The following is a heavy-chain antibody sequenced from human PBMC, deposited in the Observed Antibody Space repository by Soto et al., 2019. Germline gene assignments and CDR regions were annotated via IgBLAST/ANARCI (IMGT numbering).Heavy chain of an antibody. J-gene: IGHJ4*02. CDR3: ARDRPDSSGYYYVFDY. CDR2: IIPIFGTA. V-gene: IGHV1-69*13. CDR1: GGTFSSYA. D-gene: IGHD3-22*01. Sequence: ASVKLSCTASGGTFSSYAISWVRQAPGQGLEWMGGIIPIFGTANYAQKFQGRVTITADESTSTAYMELSSLRSEDTAVYYCARDRPDSSGYYYVFDYWGQGTLVTVSS.